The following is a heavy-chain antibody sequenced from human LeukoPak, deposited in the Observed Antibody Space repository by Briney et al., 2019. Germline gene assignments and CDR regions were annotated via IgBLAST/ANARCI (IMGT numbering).Heavy chain of an antibody. CDR3: ARESVEMATISYGMDV. D-gene: IGHD5-24*01. CDR1: GGTFSSYA. CDR2: ISYDGSNK. J-gene: IGHJ6*02. Sequence: SCKASGGTFSSYAMHWVRQAPGKGLEWVAVISYDGSNKYYADSVKGRFTISRDNSKNTLYLQMNSLRAEDTAVYYCARESVEMATISYGMDVWGQGTTVTVSS. V-gene: IGHV3-30-3*01.